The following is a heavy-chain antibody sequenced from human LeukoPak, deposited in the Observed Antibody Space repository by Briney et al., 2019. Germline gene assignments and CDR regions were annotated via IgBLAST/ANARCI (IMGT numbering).Heavy chain of an antibody. J-gene: IGHJ6*03. D-gene: IGHD2-2*01. CDR3: ARTRRGSCSSTSCYYYYYMDV. CDR2: IYYSGST. Sequence: PSETLSLTCTVSGGSISSYYWSWIRQPPGKGLEWIGYIYYSGSTNYNPSLKSRVTISVDTSKNQFSLKLSSVTAADTAVYYCARTRRGSCSSTSCYYYYYMDVWGKGTTVTISS. CDR1: GGSISSYY. V-gene: IGHV4-59*01.